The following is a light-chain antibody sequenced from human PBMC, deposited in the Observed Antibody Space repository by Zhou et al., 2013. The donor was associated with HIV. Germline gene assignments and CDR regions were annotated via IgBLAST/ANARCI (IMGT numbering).Light chain of an antibody. CDR1: QSVSSN. CDR3: QQYNGWPFT. J-gene: IGKJ4*01. Sequence: EIVMTQSPATVSVSPGERVTLSCRASQSVSSNLAWYQQKFGQAPRLLIYGASTRATGIPGRFSGSGSGTEFTLSISSMQSEDFVVYHCQQYNGWPFTFGGGTKVEIK. V-gene: IGKV3-15*01. CDR2: GAS.